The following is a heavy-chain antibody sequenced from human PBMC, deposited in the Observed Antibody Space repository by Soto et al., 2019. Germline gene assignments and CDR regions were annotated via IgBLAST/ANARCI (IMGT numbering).Heavy chain of an antibody. CDR1: GFSLSNAMVG. CDR3: SRISQYAYDFDY. CDR2: ILSSGEK. J-gene: IGHJ4*02. Sequence: QVTLKESGPVLVKPTETLTLTCTVSGFSLSNAMVGVSWIRQSPGKALEWLAHILSSGEKSYSTSLKSRVTISKDTSRIPVVLTMTRIDPLDTGTYFCSRISQYAYDFDYWGQGTLVTVSS. V-gene: IGHV2-26*01. D-gene: IGHD2-2*01.